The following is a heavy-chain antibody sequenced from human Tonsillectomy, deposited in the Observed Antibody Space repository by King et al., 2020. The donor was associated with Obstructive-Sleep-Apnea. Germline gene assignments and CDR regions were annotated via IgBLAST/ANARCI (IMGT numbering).Heavy chain of an antibody. CDR1: GFTFDYYA. CDR3: AKDGSVRSGYSYGWADY. CDR2: ISWDSGSI. Sequence: VQLVESGGGLVQPGRSLRLSCAASGFTFDYYAMHWVRQAPGKGLEWGSGISWDSGSICYADSVYGRFTIPRDTAKNSLYLQMNSLRAEDTALYYCAKDGSVRSGYSYGWADYWGQGTLVTVSS. V-gene: IGHV3-9*01. J-gene: IGHJ4*02. D-gene: IGHD5-18*01.